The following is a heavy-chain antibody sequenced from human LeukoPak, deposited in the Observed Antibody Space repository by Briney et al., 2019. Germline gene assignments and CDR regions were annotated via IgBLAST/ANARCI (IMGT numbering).Heavy chain of an antibody. D-gene: IGHD3-10*01. V-gene: IGHV4-4*07. CDR3: ARDRGHMVRGVIAYYMDV. CDR2: IYTSGST. J-gene: IGHJ6*03. CDR1: GGSISSYY. Sequence: SETLSLTCTVSGGSISSYYWSWIRQPAGKGLEWIGRIYTSGSTNYNPSLKSRVTMSVDTSKNQFSLKLSSVTAADTAVYYCARDRGHMVRGVIAYYMDVWGKGTTVTISS.